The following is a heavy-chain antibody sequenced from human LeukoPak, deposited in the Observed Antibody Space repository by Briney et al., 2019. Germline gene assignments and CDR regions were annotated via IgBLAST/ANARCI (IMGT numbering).Heavy chain of an antibody. CDR3: ARDRPREQLAFDY. Sequence: SETLSLTCTVSGDSISSDTYYWSWIRQHPGKGLEWIGYIFYSGTTYYNPSLKSRVTISVDTSKNQFSLKLSSVTAADTAVYYCARDRPREQLAFDYWGQGTLVTASS. CDR2: IFYSGTT. J-gene: IGHJ4*02. D-gene: IGHD6-13*01. V-gene: IGHV4-31*03. CDR1: GDSISSDTYY.